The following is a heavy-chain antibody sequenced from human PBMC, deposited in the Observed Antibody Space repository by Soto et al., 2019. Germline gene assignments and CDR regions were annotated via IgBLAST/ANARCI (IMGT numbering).Heavy chain of an antibody. CDR3: ARGSMVRGVSGLVYYYYGMDV. J-gene: IGHJ6*02. Sequence: SVKVSCKASGGTFSSYAISWVRQAPGQGLEWMGGIIPIFGTANYAQKFQGRVTITADKSTSTAYMELSSLRSEDTAVYYCARGSMVRGVSGLVYYYYGMDVWGQGTTVTVSS. CDR2: IIPIFGTA. D-gene: IGHD3-10*01. CDR1: GGTFSSYA. V-gene: IGHV1-69*06.